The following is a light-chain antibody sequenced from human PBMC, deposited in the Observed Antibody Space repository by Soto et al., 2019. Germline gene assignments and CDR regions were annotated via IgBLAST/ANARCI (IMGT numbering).Light chain of an antibody. CDR3: QQYNSYWT. CDR1: QSISSW. Sequence: IQMTQSPSTLSASVGDRVTITCRASQSISSWLAWYQQKPGKAPKLLIYKASSLESGVPSRFSGSGSGTEFTLTISSLQPDEFANYYCQQYNSYWTFGQGTQVEIK. V-gene: IGKV1-5*03. J-gene: IGKJ1*01. CDR2: KAS.